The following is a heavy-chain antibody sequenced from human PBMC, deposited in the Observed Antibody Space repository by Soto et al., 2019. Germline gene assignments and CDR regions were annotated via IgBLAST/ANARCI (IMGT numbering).Heavy chain of an antibody. CDR2: ISNDGSST. Sequence: EVQLVESGGGLVQPGGSLRLSCVASGFTFSSYWMHWVRQAPGKGLVWVSSISNDGSSTSYADPVKGRFTISRDNAKNTLYLQMNSRRAEDTSVYYFARLPNNRPQTWGQGTLIIVSP. J-gene: IGHJ1*01. V-gene: IGHV3-74*01. CDR3: ARLPNNRPQT. CDR1: GFTFSSYW.